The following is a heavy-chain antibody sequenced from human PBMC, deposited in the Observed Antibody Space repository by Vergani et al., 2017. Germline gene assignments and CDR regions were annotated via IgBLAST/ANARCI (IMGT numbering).Heavy chain of an antibody. CDR2: IYWNDDQ. CDR3: VYRKTACGTNGCFYPFYSYYCMDV. CDR1: GFSLNTRGVS. Sequence: QITLKESGPTLVKPTQTLTLTCTFSGFSLNTRGVSVAWIRQPPGKALDWLALIYWNDDQHYSPSLNNRVTITKDTSKNQVVLTMTNMDYVDTGNYYCVYRKTACGTNGCFYPFYSYYCMDVWGKGTTVTVSS. V-gene: IGHV2-5*04. J-gene: IGHJ6*03. D-gene: IGHD1-7*01.